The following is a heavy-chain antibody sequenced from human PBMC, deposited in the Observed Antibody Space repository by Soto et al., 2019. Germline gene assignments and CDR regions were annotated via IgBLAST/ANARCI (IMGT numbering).Heavy chain of an antibody. V-gene: IGHV1-69*06. D-gene: IGHD6-19*01. CDR2: IIPIFGTA. Sequence: GASVKVSCKASGGTFSSYAMSWVRQAPGQGLEWMGGIIPIFGTANYAQKFQGRVTITADKSTSTAYMELSSLRSEDTAVYYCARCEAVARTYYFDYWGQGTLLTV. CDR3: ARCEAVARTYYFDY. CDR1: GGTFSSYA. J-gene: IGHJ4*02.